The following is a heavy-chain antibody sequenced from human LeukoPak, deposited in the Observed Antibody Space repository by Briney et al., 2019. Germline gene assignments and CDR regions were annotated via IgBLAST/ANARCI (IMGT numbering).Heavy chain of an antibody. CDR1: GFTFSGYG. J-gene: IGHJ4*02. CDR2: ISYDGSNK. CDR3: AKDLGPAAGLSPID. Sequence: PGGSLRLSCAASGFTFSGYGMHWVRQAPGKGLEWVAVISYDGSNKNYANSVRGRFTISRDNPKTTLYLQMNSLRTEDTAVYYCAKDLGPAAGLSPIDWGQGTQVTVSS. D-gene: IGHD2-15*01. V-gene: IGHV3-30*18.